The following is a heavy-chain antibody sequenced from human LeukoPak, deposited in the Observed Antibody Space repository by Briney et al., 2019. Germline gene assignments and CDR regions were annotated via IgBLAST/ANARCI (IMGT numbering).Heavy chain of an antibody. V-gene: IGHV3-48*03. J-gene: IGHJ4*02. D-gene: IGHD3-22*01. CDR1: GFTFSSYE. Sequence: GRSLRLSCAASGFTFSSYEMNWVRQAPGKGLEWVSYISSSGSTIYYADSVKGRFTISRDNAKNSLYLQMNSLRAEDTAVYYCARGPHSDDSNMSWGQGTLVTVSS. CDR3: ARGPHSDDSNMS. CDR2: ISSSGSTI.